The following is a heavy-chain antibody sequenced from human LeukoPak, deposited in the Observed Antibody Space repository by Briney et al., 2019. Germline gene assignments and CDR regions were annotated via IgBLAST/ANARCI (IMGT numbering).Heavy chain of an antibody. Sequence: GGSLRLSCAASEFTFSRYSINWVRQAPGKGLEWVSSISSIRSYIYYADSVKGRFTISRDNAKNSLYLQMNSLRAEDTAVYYCVRLRGGYNYALGPFDFWGQGTLVTVSS. CDR1: EFTFSRYS. CDR3: VRLRGGYNYALGPFDF. CDR2: ISSIRSYI. D-gene: IGHD5-18*01. V-gene: IGHV3-21*01. J-gene: IGHJ4*02.